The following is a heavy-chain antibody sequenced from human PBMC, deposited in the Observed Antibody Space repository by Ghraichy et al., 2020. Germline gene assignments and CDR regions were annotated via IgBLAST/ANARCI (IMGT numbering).Heavy chain of an antibody. Sequence: SETLSLTCTVSGGSVASYYWTWIRQPPGKGLEWIGYVYYSGGTNYNPSLKSRVTISVDTSKNQFSLKLTSVTAADTAVYYCARYQAVAGYGNWLDPWGQGTLGTVSS. D-gene: IGHD6-19*01. CDR3: ARYQAVAGYGNWLDP. V-gene: IGHV4-59*02. CDR2: VYYSGGT. CDR1: GGSVASYY. J-gene: IGHJ5*02.